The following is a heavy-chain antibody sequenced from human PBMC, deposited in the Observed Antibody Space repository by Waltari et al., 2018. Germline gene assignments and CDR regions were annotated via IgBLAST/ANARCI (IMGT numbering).Heavy chain of an antibody. D-gene: IGHD3-10*01. CDR1: GATFSSYA. CDR2: IIPIFGTA. Sequence: QVQLAQSGAEVKKPGSSVQVSCTAFGATFSSYAISWVRQAPGQVLEWMGGIIPIFGTANYAQKFQGRVTITTDESTSTAYMELSSLRSEDTAVYYCARNVNFGAFDIWGQGTMVTVSS. J-gene: IGHJ3*02. CDR3: ARNVNFGAFDI. V-gene: IGHV1-69*05.